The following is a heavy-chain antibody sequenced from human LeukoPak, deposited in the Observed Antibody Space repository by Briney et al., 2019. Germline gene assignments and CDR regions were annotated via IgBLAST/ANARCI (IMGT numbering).Heavy chain of an antibody. CDR3: AKDPGASVSGFHMDV. CDR1: GFTFSSYA. J-gene: IGHJ6*03. CDR2: ISSSGAST. Sequence: GGSLRLSCAASGFTFSSYAMSWVRQAPGKGLEWVSGISSSGASTYYADSVKGRFTISRDNSKNTLYLQMGTLRSEDTGLYYCAKDPGASVSGFHMDVWGKGTTVIVSS. D-gene: IGHD2-8*02. V-gene: IGHV3-23*01.